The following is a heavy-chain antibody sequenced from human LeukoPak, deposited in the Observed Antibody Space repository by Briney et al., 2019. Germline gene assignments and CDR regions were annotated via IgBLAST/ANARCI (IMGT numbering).Heavy chain of an antibody. V-gene: IGHV3-30*03. Sequence: GRSLRLSCAASGFTFTTYGMHWVRQSPGKGLEWVALITYDGYYKYYSDSVKGRFTISSDTSKNTLYLQMNSLRAEDTAVYYCARDLSPVVRASPMGYWGQGTLVTVSS. CDR1: GFTFTTYG. CDR3: ARDLSPVVRASPMGY. J-gene: IGHJ4*02. D-gene: IGHD3-10*01. CDR2: ITYDGYYK.